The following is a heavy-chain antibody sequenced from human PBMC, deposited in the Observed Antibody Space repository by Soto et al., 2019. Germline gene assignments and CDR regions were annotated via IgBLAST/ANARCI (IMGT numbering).Heavy chain of an antibody. CDR1: GFTFSGYP. Sequence: XGSLRLSCAASGFTFSGYPMYWVRQAPGKGLEWVAVTSYDGSNKFYADSVKGRFTISRDNSENTLHLQMNSLRAEETAVYYCARVSGYCTNISCRAPRYYYVAMDVWGQGTTVTV. CDR2: TSYDGSNK. CDR3: ARVSGYCTNISCRAPRYYYVAMDV. D-gene: IGHD2-8*01. J-gene: IGHJ6*02. V-gene: IGHV3-30-3*01.